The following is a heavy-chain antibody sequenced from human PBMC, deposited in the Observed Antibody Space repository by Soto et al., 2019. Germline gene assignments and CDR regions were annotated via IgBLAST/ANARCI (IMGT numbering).Heavy chain of an antibody. Sequence: SESRDLGRTFSGESVSSYCWSWIRQPAGRGLGWIGRIYISGSTYYNPSLKGRVSMSVDGSKNQFSLKLTSVTAADTAVYYCVRDCSGGGCYSDYGMDVWGQGSSVTLSS. CDR1: GESVSSYC. CDR3: VRDCSGGGCYSDYGMDV. CDR2: IYISGST. J-gene: IGHJ6*02. V-gene: IGHV4-4*07. D-gene: IGHD2-15*01.